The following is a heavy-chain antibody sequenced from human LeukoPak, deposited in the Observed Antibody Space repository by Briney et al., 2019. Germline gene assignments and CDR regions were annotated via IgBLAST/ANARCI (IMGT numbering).Heavy chain of an antibody. CDR2: IYYSGGT. CDR1: GGSISSYY. Sequence: KPSETLSLTCTVSGGSISSYYWSWIRQPPGKGLEWIGYIYYSGGTNYNPSLKSRVTISVDTSKNQFSLKLSSVTAADTAVYYCARDRERGTSLYDYWGQGTLVTVSS. CDR3: ARDRERGTSLYDY. D-gene: IGHD1-1*01. V-gene: IGHV4-59*12. J-gene: IGHJ4*02.